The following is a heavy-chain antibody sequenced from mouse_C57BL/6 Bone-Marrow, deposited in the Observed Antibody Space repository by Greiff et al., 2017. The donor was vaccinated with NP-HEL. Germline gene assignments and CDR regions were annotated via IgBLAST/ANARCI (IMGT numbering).Heavy chain of an antibody. D-gene: IGHD1-1*01. J-gene: IGHJ1*03. V-gene: IGHV7-1*01. CDR2: SRNKANDYTT. CDR1: GFTFSDFY. CDR3: ARDAPRGYYGSSYWYFDV. Sequence: EVKLMESGGGLVQSGRSLRLSCATSGFTFSDFYMEWVRQAPGKGLEWIAASRNKANDYTTEYSASVKGRFIVSRDTSQSILYLQMNALRAEYTAIYYCARDAPRGYYGSSYWYFDVWGTGTTVTVSS.